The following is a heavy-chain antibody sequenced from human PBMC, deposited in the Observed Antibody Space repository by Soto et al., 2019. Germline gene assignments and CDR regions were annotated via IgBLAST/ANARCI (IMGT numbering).Heavy chain of an antibody. D-gene: IGHD2-8*01. Sequence: PGGSLRLSCAAYGFTFASHPLSWVRQAPGEGREWVSAISGESATIDYADSVKGRFTISRDYSDNTVYLQMNSLRADDTAVYHCVKLIMTDTNGYWGQGTLVTVSS. CDR2: ISGESATI. J-gene: IGHJ4*02. V-gene: IGHV3-23*01. CDR3: VKLIMTDTNGY. CDR1: GFTFASHP.